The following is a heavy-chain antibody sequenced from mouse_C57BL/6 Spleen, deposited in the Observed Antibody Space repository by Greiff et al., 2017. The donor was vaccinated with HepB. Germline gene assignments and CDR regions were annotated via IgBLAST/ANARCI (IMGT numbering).Heavy chain of an antibody. D-gene: IGHD3-2*02. CDR1: GFSLTSYG. V-gene: IGHV2-5*01. CDR2: IWRGGST. Sequence: VQLVESGPGLVQPSQSLSITCTVSGFSLTSYGGHWVRQSPGKGLEWLGVIWRGGSTDYNAAFMSRLSITKDNSKSQVFFKMNSLQADDTAIYYCAKKGSSGYAMDYWGQGTSVNVSS. J-gene: IGHJ4*01. CDR3: AKKGSSGYAMDY.